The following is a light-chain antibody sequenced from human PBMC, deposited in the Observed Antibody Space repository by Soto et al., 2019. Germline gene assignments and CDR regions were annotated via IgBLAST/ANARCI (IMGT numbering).Light chain of an antibody. CDR3: NSYTSASTYV. CDR1: GSDIGSYNY. V-gene: IGLV2-14*03. Sequence: QSALTQPASVSGSPGQSITISCTGTGSDIGSYNYVSWYQHHPGKVPKFIIYDVTNRPSGVSDRFSGSKSGNTASLTISGLQAEDEADYYYNSYTSASTYVFGTGTKLTVL. J-gene: IGLJ1*01. CDR2: DVT.